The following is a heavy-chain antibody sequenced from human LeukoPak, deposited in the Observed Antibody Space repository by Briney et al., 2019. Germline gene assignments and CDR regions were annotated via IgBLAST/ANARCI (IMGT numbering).Heavy chain of an antibody. D-gene: IGHD5-24*01. CDR1: GFTFGRSA. CDR3: VKGRMSEDGLDF. V-gene: IGHV3-23*01. Sequence: GGSLRLSCEASGFTFGRSAMTWVRQTPGKGLEWFSSISSSGNTYYADSVKGRFTISRDNSKNLVYLQMNSLRAEDTAIYYCVKGRMSEDGLDFWGQGSLVTVSS. J-gene: IGHJ4*02. CDR2: ISSSGNT.